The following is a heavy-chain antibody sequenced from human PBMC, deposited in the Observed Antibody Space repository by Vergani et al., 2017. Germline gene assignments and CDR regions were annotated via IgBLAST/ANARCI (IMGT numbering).Heavy chain of an antibody. CDR3: AKDREPHTVTPWYFDY. Sequence: EVQLLESGGGLVQPGGSLRLSCAASGFTFSSYAMSWVRQAPGKGLEWVSAISGSGGSTYYADSVKGRFTISRDNSKNTLYLQMNSLRAEDTAVYYCAKDREPHTVTPWYFDYWGQGTLVTVSS. D-gene: IGHD4-11*01. CDR2: ISGSGGST. J-gene: IGHJ4*02. V-gene: IGHV3-23*01. CDR1: GFTFSSYA.